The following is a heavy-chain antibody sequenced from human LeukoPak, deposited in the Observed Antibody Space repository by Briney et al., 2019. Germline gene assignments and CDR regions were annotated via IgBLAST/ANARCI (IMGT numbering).Heavy chain of an antibody. Sequence: GGSLRLSCAASGFTFSSYAMSWVRQAPEKGLEWVSTISGSGGGTYYADSVKGRSTISRDDSKNTLYLQMNSLRAEYTTVYYCVNGHGRYRNKCFDYWGQGTLVTVSS. D-gene: IGHD1-26*01. CDR2: ISGSGGGT. CDR3: VNGHGRYRNKCFDY. CDR1: GFTFSSYA. J-gene: IGHJ4*02. V-gene: IGHV3-23*01.